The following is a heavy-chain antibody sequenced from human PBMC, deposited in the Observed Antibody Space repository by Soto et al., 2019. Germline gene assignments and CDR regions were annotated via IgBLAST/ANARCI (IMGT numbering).Heavy chain of an antibody. Sequence: HPGGSLRLSCAASGFTFSSYAMSWVRQAPGKGLEWVSAISGSGGSTYYADSVKGRFTISRDNSKNTLYLQMNSLRAEDTAVYYCAKGLDYDFWSGEIKYYGMDVWGQGTTVTVSS. J-gene: IGHJ6*02. CDR2: ISGSGGST. D-gene: IGHD3-3*01. V-gene: IGHV3-23*01. CDR1: GFTFSSYA. CDR3: AKGLDYDFWSGEIKYYGMDV.